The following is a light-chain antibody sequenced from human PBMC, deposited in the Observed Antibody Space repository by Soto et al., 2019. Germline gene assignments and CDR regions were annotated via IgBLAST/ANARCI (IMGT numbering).Light chain of an antibody. CDR3: AAWDDCLSANWV. CDR2: RDN. Sequence: QSVLTQPPSASGTPGXRVTISSSGSNSNIGSNYVFWFQQLPGTAPKLLIXRDNQRPSGVPDRFSGSKSGTSASLAVSGLRSKDEPDYYCAAWDDCLSANWVFGGGTQLTVL. J-gene: IGLJ3*02. V-gene: IGLV1-47*01. CDR1: NSNIGSNY.